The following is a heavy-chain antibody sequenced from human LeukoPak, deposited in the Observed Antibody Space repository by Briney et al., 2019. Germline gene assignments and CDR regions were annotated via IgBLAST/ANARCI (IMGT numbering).Heavy chain of an antibody. CDR3: ARASKRGYYDSSGFRG. CDR1: GDSIRSTGNY. D-gene: IGHD3-22*01. CDR2: INHSGST. J-gene: IGHJ4*02. V-gene: IGHV4-39*07. Sequence: SETLSLTCTVSGDSIRSTGNYWGWIRQPPGKGLEWIGEINHSGSTNYNPSLKSRVTISVDTSKNQFSLKLSSVTAADTAVYYCARASKRGYYDSSGFRGWGQGTLVTVSS.